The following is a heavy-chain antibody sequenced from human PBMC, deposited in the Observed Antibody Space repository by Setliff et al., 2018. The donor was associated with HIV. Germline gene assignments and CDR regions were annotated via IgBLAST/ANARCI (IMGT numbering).Heavy chain of an antibody. CDR1: GDSISSRSYY. CDR2: IYTSGST. J-gene: IGHJ3*02. V-gene: IGHV4-61*02. D-gene: IGHD3-22*01. CDR3: ARELGLGTYYYDSTGYPKANAFDI. Sequence: KPSETLSLTCTVSGDSISSRSYYWSWIRQPAGKGLEWIGRIYTSGSTKYNPSLKSPVTISVDTSRNQFSLKLSSVTAADTAVYYCARELGLGTYYYDSTGYPKANAFDIWGQGTMVTVSS.